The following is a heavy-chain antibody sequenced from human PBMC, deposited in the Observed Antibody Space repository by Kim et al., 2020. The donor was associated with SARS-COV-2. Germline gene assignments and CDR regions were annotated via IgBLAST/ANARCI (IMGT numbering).Heavy chain of an antibody. D-gene: IGHD4-17*01. CDR3: ARVPLDYVQNWFDP. Sequence: GGSLRLSCAASGFTFSSYWMHWVRQAPGKGLVWVSRINSDGSSTSYADSVKGRFTISRDNAKNTLYLQMNSLRAEDTAVYYCARVPLDYVQNWFDPWGQGTLVTVSS. J-gene: IGHJ5*02. V-gene: IGHV3-74*01. CDR1: GFTFSSYW. CDR2: INSDGSST.